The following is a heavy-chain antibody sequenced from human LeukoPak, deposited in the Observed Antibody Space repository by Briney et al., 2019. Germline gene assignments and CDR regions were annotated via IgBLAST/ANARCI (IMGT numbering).Heavy chain of an antibody. Sequence: KPSETLSLTCTVSGGSISSYYWSWIRQPPGKGLEWIGYIYYSGSTNYSPSLKSRVTMSVDMSKNQFSLKLRSVTAADTAVYYCARVVENWFDPWGQGTLVTVSS. CDR1: GGSISSYY. CDR2: IYYSGST. J-gene: IGHJ5*02. V-gene: IGHV4-59*01. CDR3: ARVVENWFDP.